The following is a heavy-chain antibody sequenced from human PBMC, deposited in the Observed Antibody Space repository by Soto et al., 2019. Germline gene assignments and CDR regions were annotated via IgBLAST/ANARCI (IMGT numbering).Heavy chain of an antibody. CDR3: ARALVGATTYGMDV. D-gene: IGHD1-26*01. V-gene: IGHV3-11*01. J-gene: IGHJ6*02. Sequence: VGSLRLSCAASGFTFSDYYMNWIRQAPGKGLEWVSYISSSGTTIYYADSVKGRFTISRDNTKNSLYLQMNSLRAEDTAVYYCARALVGATTYGMDVWGQGTTVTVSS. CDR1: GFTFSDYY. CDR2: ISSSGTTI.